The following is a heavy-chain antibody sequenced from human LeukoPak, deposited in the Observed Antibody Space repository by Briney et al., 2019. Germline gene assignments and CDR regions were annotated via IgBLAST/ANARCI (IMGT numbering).Heavy chain of an antibody. CDR1: GFTFSSYS. V-gene: IGHV3-21*01. Sequence: PGGSLRLSCAASGFTFSSYSMNWVRQAPGKGLEWVSSISSSSSYIYYADSVKGRFTISRDNAKNSLYLQMNSLRAEDTAVYYCARDADFWSGPFDYWGQGNLVTVSS. D-gene: IGHD3-3*01. CDR2: ISSSSSYI. CDR3: ARDADFWSGPFDY. J-gene: IGHJ4*02.